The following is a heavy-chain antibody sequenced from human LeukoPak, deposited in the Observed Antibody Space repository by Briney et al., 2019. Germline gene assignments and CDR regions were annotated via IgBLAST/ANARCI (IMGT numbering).Heavy chain of an antibody. Sequence: ASVKVSCKASGYTFTSYGISWVRQAPGQGLEWMGWISAYNANTNYAQNLQGRVTMTTDTSTNTAYMELRSLRSDDTAVYYCARSYDSTYYMDVWGKGITVTVSS. CDR3: ARSYDSTYYMDV. CDR1: GYTFTSYG. D-gene: IGHD3-22*01. CDR2: ISAYNANT. V-gene: IGHV1-18*01. J-gene: IGHJ6*03.